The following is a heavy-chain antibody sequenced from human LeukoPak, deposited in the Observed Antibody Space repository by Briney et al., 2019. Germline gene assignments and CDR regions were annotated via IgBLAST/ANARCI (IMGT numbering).Heavy chain of an antibody. CDR2: IWYDGSNI. Sequence: PGRSLRPSCAASGFTFGSYGMHWVRQAPGKGPEWVAVIWYDGSNIYYADSVKGRFTISRDNSKNTLFLQMNSLRAEDTAVYYCARGYDKPDYWGQGTLVTVSS. CDR1: GFTFGSYG. CDR3: ARGYDKPDY. V-gene: IGHV3-33*01. J-gene: IGHJ4*01. D-gene: IGHD3-3*01.